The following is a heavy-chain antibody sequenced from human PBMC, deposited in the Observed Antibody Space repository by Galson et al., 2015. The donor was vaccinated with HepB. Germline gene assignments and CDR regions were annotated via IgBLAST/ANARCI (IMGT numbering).Heavy chain of an antibody. V-gene: IGHV4-39*07. CDR3: ASLIAVAPKDYYFDL. Sequence: LSLTCSVFGDSTSSGSYCWAWIRQPPGKGLEWIGSICYSGSSYYTSSLKSRVTISVDTSNNQFSLKLNSVTAADTAVYYCASLIAVAPKDYYFDLWGRGTLVTVSS. D-gene: IGHD6-19*01. CDR1: GDSTSSGSYC. J-gene: IGHJ2*01. CDR2: ICYSGSS.